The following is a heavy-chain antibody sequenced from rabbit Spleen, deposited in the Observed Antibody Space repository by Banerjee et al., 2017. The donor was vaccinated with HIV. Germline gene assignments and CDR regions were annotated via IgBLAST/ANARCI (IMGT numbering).Heavy chain of an antibody. CDR3: VRGWSGGIDNYVDYFNV. J-gene: IGHJ4*01. V-gene: IGHV1S45*01. D-gene: IGHD4-2*01. CDR2: IYGGGSSGSS. Sequence: EQLEESGGDLAKPEGSLTLTCTASGFSFSGSYWICWVRQAPGKGLEWIACIYGGGSSGSSYFASWAKGRFTISKTASTTVTLQMTSLTAADTATYFCVRGWSGGIDNYVDYFNVWGQGTLVTVS. CDR1: GFSFSGSYW.